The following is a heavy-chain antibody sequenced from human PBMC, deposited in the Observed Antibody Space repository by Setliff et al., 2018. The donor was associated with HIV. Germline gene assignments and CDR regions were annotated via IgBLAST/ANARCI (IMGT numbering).Heavy chain of an antibody. D-gene: IGHD6-13*01. CDR1: GGSINSGAYL. V-gene: IGHV4-61*02. CDR3: ARHRDPPGSSWIYYYSYMDV. Sequence: PSETLSLTCTVSGGSINSGAYLWAWIRQPAGKGLEWIGRIFRAGNATYNPSLKSRAILSVDTSQNQFSLQLKHVTAADRAVYYCARHRDPPGSSWIYYYSYMDVWGKGTTVTVSS. CDR2: IFRAGNA. J-gene: IGHJ6*03.